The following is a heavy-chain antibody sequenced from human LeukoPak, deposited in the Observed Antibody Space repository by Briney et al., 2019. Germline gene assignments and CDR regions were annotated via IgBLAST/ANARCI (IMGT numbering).Heavy chain of an antibody. CDR3: ARGLWRRGYYFDY. CDR1: GFTFSSYG. Sequence: PGGSLRLSCAASGFTFSSYGMYWVRQAPGKGLEGVAVIWYDGSNKYYADSVKGRFTISRDNSKNTLYLQMNSLRAEDTAVYYCARGLWRRGYYFDYWGQGTLVTVSS. J-gene: IGHJ4*02. CDR2: IWYDGSNK. D-gene: IGHD3-16*01. V-gene: IGHV3-33*01.